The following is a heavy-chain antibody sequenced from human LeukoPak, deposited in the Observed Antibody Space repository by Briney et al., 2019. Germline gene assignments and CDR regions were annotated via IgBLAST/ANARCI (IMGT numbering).Heavy chain of an antibody. D-gene: IGHD6-6*01. CDR1: GGSISSYY. CDR3: ARLSSTLYYSMDV. Sequence: SETLSLTCAVSGGSISSYYWTWLRQPTGKGLEWVGYIQNSAIYRAKIQSSPSLQSRVSLSIDTSKNQVSLTVNSVTAADTAVYYCARLSSTLYYSMDVWGPGTAVTVSS. CDR2: IQNSAIYRAKI. V-gene: IGHV4-59*08. J-gene: IGHJ6*02.